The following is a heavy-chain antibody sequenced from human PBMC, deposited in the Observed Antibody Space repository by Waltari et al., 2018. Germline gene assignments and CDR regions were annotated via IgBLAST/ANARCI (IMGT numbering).Heavy chain of an antibody. CDR1: GGSFSGYY. V-gene: IGHV4-34*01. D-gene: IGHD3-22*01. CDR3: ARAYDSSGYPTYYFDY. J-gene: IGHJ4*02. Sequence: QVQLQQWGAGLLKPSETLSLTCAVYGGSFSGYYWSWLRQPPGKGLEWSGEINHSGSTNYNPSLKSRVTISVDTSKNQFSLKLSSVTAADTAVYYCARAYDSSGYPTYYFDYWGQGTLVTVSS. CDR2: INHSGST.